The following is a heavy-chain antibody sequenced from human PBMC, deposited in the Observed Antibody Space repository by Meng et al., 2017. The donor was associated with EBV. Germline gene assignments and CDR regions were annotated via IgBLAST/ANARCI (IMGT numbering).Heavy chain of an antibody. CDR3: ASESGRGYTPDY. Sequence: QVELVQSGAYAQYPWSCVKVSCKLSGGSFRYCAISSLRQALGQGLVWLGGFLPRFDAPNFAQTFHGRVKITADESTSTHYMDLSSLRSEATAIYYCASESGRGYTPDYWCQGTLVTVSS. J-gene: IGHJ4*02. V-gene: IGHV1-69*01. CDR1: GGSFRYCA. D-gene: IGHD3-10*01. CDR2: FLPRFDAP.